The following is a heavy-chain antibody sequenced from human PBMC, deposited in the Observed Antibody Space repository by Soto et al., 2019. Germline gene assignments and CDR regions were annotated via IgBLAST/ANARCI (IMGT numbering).Heavy chain of an antibody. V-gene: IGHV3-21*01. D-gene: IGHD3-10*01. J-gene: IGHJ6*03. CDR3: ARSKYGSGSYYYYYYMDV. Sequence: GGSLRLSCAASGFTFSSYSMNWVRQAPGKGLEWVSSISSSSSYTYYADSVKGRFTISRDNAKNSLYLQMNSLRAEDTAVYYCARSKYGSGSYYYYYYMDVWGKGTTVTVSS. CDR2: ISSSSSYT. CDR1: GFTFSSYS.